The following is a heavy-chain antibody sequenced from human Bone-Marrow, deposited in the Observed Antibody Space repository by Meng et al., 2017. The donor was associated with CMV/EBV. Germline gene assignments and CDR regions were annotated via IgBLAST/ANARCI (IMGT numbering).Heavy chain of an antibody. CDR3: ASNAVRYIGYCSSTSCYRGWFDP. CDR2: IIPIFGTA. J-gene: IGHJ5*02. Sequence: SVKVSCKASGGTFSSYAISWVRQAPGQGLEWMGGIIPIFGTANYAQKFQGRVTITTDESTSTAYMELSSLRSEDTAVYYCASNAVRYIGYCSSTSCYRGWFDPWGQGTLVTVYS. D-gene: IGHD2-2*02. V-gene: IGHV1-69*05. CDR1: GGTFSSYA.